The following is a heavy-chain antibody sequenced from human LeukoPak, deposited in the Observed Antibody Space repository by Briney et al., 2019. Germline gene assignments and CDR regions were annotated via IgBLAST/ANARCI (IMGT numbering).Heavy chain of an antibody. CDR2: IYGSGTI. CDR1: GGSISRSY. J-gene: IGHJ6*03. V-gene: IGHV4-4*07. CDR3: ARHSRSSGPSRYYYYMDV. Sequence: SETLTLTCTVSGGSISRSYWSWLRQPAGKGPEWIGRIYGSGTITYNPSLESRVTMSVDTSKNQFSLKLSSVTAANTAVYYCARHSRSSGPSRYYYYMDVWGKGTTVTISS. D-gene: IGHD6-19*01.